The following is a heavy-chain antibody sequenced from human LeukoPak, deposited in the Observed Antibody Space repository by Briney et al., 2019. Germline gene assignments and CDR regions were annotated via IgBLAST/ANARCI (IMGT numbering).Heavy chain of an antibody. CDR3: ASQSFARFDP. CDR1: GFTFNGKW. D-gene: IGHD3-16*01. CDR2: IQPDGSEQ. J-gene: IGHJ5*02. Sequence: HPGGSLRLSCVASGFTFNGKWMSWVRQAPGKGLEWVGNIQPDGSEQYPVDSVKGRFTISRDNARNSLFLQMNSLRVEDTAVYYCASQSFARFDPWGQGTLVTVSS. V-gene: IGHV3-7*01.